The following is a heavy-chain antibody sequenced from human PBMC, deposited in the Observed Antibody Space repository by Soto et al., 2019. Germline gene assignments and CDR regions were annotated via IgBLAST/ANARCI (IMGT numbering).Heavy chain of an antibody. D-gene: IGHD3-22*01. CDR2: IYYSGST. J-gene: IGHJ4*02. CDR1: GGSIRNGGYY. V-gene: IGHV4-31*03. Sequence: QERLQESGPGLVKPSQTLSLTCTVSGGSIRNGGYYWTWIRQHPGKGLEWIGYIYYSGSTYYNPSLTSRVTISIDTSKNQFSLKLSSVTAADTAVYYCARENYASIGWLDHWGQGTLVTVSS. CDR3: ARENYASIGWLDH.